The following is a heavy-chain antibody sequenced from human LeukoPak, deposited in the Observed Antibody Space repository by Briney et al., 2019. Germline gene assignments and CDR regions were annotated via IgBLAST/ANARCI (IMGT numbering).Heavy chain of an antibody. CDR2: IYYSGSA. D-gene: IGHD3-10*01. Sequence: PSQTLSLTCIVSGGPISSGDYSWSWIRQPPGKGLECIGPIYYSGSAYYNPSLESRVTISLDTSKQQFSLRLSSVTAADTAVYYCARAVVRGVVKNYFDYWGQGTLVTVSS. CDR1: GGPISSGDYS. CDR3: ARAVVRGVVKNYFDY. V-gene: IGHV4-30-4*01. J-gene: IGHJ4*02.